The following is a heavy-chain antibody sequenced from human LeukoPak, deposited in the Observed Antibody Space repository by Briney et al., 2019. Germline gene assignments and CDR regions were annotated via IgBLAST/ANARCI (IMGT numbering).Heavy chain of an antibody. CDR2: ISYDGSNK. D-gene: IGHD2-15*01. CDR1: GFTFNSYA. CDR3: ARLVVVAATVDY. J-gene: IGHJ4*02. V-gene: IGHV3-30-3*01. Sequence: GGSLRLSCAASGFTFNSYAMHWVRQAPGKGLEWVAVISYDGSNKYYADSVKGRFTISRDNSKNTLYLQMNSLRAEDTAVYYCARLVVVAATVDYWGQGPLVTVSS.